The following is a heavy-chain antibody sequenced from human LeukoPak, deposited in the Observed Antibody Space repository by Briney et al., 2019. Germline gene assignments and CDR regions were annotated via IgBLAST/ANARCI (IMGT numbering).Heavy chain of an antibody. Sequence: GGSLRLSCAASGFTFSSYGMTWVRQAPGKGLEWVSSISHSDDSTYYADSVKGRFTISRDNSKNTLYLQMNSLRAEDTAVYYCAKDRGLGGGIQNAFDIWGQGTMVTVSS. V-gene: IGHV3-23*01. CDR3: AKDRGLGGGIQNAFDI. CDR1: GFTFSSYG. CDR2: ISHSDDST. J-gene: IGHJ3*02. D-gene: IGHD5-18*01.